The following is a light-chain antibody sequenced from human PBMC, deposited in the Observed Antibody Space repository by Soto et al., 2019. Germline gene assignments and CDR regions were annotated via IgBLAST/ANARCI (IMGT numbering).Light chain of an antibody. CDR2: EVV. J-gene: IGLJ1*01. CDR3: KSYAGRKTYV. Sequence: QSALTQPPSASGSPGQSVTISCTGTKSDIGVYDFVSRYQHHPGKAPRLIIYEVVQRPSGVPDRFSGSKSGNTASLTVSGLQAADEADYFCKSYAGRKTYVFGSGTKVT. V-gene: IGLV2-8*01. CDR1: KSDIGVYDF.